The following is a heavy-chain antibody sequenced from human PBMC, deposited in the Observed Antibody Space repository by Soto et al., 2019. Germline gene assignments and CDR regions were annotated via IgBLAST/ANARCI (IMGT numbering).Heavy chain of an antibody. CDR3: ARAGVGAFPGDAFDI. V-gene: IGHV1-2*04. D-gene: IGHD1-26*01. CDR2: INPNSGGT. CDR1: GYTFTGYY. J-gene: IGHJ3*02. Sequence: QVQLVQSGAEVKKPGASVKVSCKASGYTFTGYYMHWVRQAPGQGLEWMGWINPNSGGTNYAQKFQGWVTMTRDTSISPAYMDPSRLRSDDTAVYYCARAGVGAFPGDAFDIWGQGTMVTVSS.